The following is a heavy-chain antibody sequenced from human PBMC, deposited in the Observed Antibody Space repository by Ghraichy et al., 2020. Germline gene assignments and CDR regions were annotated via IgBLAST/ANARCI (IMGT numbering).Heavy chain of an antibody. CDR2: MNPNSGNT. CDR1: GYTFTSHD. V-gene: IGHV1-8*01. J-gene: IGHJ6*02. Sequence: ASVKISCKASGYTFTSHDINWVRQAPGQGLEWMGWMNPNSGNTGYAQKLQGRVTMTRNTSISTAYMELSSLRSEDTAVYYCARSHGMDVWGQGTTVTISS. CDR3: ARSHGMDV.